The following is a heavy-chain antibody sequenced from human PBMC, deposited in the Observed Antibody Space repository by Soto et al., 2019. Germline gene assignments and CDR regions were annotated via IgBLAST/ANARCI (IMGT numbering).Heavy chain of an antibody. D-gene: IGHD2-2*01. CDR1: GYTFTSYD. J-gene: IGHJ5*02. CDR2: MNPNSGNT. Sequence: GASVKVSCKASGYTFTSYDINWVRQATGQGLEWMGWMNPNSGNTGYAQKFQGRVTMTRNASISTAYMELSSLRSEDTAVYYCARARKDIVLVPAAMATAHSNWFDPWGQGTLVTVSS. V-gene: IGHV1-8*01. CDR3: ARARKDIVLVPAAMATAHSNWFDP.